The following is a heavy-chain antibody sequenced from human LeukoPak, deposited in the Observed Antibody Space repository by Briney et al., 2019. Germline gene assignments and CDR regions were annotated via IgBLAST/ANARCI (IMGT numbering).Heavy chain of an antibody. J-gene: IGHJ4*02. Sequence: GGSLRLSCAASGFTFSSYAMHWVRQAPGKGLEWVAVISYDGSNKYYADSVKGRFTISRDNSKNTLYLQMNSLRAEDTAVYYCAKDRLIGYGDLFDYWGQGTLVTVSS. CDR3: AKDRLIGYGDLFDY. CDR2: ISYDGSNK. D-gene: IGHD4-17*01. V-gene: IGHV3-30*04. CDR1: GFTFSSYA.